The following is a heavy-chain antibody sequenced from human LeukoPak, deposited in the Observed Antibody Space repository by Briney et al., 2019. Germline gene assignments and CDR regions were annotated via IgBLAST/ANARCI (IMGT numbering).Heavy chain of an antibody. J-gene: IGHJ4*02. V-gene: IGHV3-30*18. CDR3: AKALLVWLFGFDY. D-gene: IGHD3-22*01. Sequence: PGGSLRLSCAASGITFSSYGMHWVRQAPGKGLEWVAVISYDGNNKYYADSVKGRFTISRDNSKNTLYLQMNSLRAEDTAVYYCAKALLVWLFGFDYWGQGTLVTVSS. CDR1: GITFSSYG. CDR2: ISYDGNNK.